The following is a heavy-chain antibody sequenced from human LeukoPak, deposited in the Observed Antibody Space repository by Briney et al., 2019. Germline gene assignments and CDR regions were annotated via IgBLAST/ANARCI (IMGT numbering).Heavy chain of an antibody. CDR2: IYTSGST. Sequence: SETLSLTCTVSGGSISSYYWSWIRQPAGKGLEWIGRIYTSGSTNYNPSLKSRVTISVDKSKNQFSLKLSSVTAADTAVYYRARDQLELYYYYYMDVWGKGTTVTVSS. CDR3: ARDQLELYYYYYMDV. J-gene: IGHJ6*03. D-gene: IGHD1-7*01. CDR1: GGSISSYY. V-gene: IGHV4-4*07.